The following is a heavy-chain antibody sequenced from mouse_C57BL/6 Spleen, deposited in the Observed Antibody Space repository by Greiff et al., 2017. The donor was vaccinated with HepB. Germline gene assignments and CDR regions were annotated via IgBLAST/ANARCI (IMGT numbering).Heavy chain of an antibody. Sequence: VKLQESGAELVRPGTSVKVSCKASGYAFTNYLIEWVKQRPGQGLEWIGVINPGSGGTNYNEKFKGKATLTADKSSSTAYMQLSSLTSEDSAVYFCARREYEKDYWGQGTTLTVSS. CDR2: INPGSGGT. CDR3: ARREYEKDY. CDR1: GYAFTNYL. D-gene: IGHD5-2*01. J-gene: IGHJ2*01. V-gene: IGHV1-54*01.